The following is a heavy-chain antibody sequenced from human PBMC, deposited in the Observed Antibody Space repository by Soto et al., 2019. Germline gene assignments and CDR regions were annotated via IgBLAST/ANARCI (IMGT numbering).Heavy chain of an antibody. CDR3: ARKSLSNFNWFDP. Sequence: QLQLVQSGTELKKPGASVKVSCKASGYTFTNYGITWVRQAPGQGLEWMGWINADYGNTNYEQKFQGRVTMTTDTSTNTGYMELRSLRSDDTAVYYCARKSLSNFNWFDPWGQGTLVTVSS. D-gene: IGHD4-4*01. V-gene: IGHV1-18*04. J-gene: IGHJ5*02. CDR1: GYTFTNYG. CDR2: INADYGNT.